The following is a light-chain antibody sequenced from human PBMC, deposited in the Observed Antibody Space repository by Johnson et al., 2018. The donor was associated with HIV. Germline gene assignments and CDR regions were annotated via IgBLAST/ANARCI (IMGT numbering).Light chain of an antibody. CDR1: SSNIGNNY. V-gene: IGLV1-51*02. J-gene: IGLJ1*01. CDR2: ENN. CDR3: GTWDSSLRVGF. Sequence: QSVLTQPPSVSAAPGQKVTISCSGSSSNIGNNYVSWYQHLPGTAPKLLIYENNKRTSGIPDRFSGSKSGTSATLGITGLQTGDEADYYCGTWDSSLRVGFFGTGTKVTVL.